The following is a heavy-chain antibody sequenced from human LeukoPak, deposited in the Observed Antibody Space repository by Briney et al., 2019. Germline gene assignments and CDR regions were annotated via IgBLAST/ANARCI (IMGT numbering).Heavy chain of an antibody. Sequence: PGRSLRLSCAVSGFTFSSYGMHWVRQAPGKGLEWVAVIWYDGSNKYYADSVKGRFTISRDNSKNTLYLQMNSLRAEDTAVYYCAKDSTIYGPIDYWGQGTLVTVSS. CDR1: GFTFSSYG. V-gene: IGHV3-33*06. CDR2: IWYDGSNK. CDR3: AKDSTIYGPIDY. D-gene: IGHD3-3*01. J-gene: IGHJ4*02.